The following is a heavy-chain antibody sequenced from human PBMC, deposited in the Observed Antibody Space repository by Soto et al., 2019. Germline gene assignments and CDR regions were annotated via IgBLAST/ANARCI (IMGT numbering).Heavy chain of an antibody. Sequence: GGSLRLSCAASGFSLSNNGMHWVRQAPGKGLEWVAVISYDGSNKYYADSVKGRFTISRDNSKNTLYLQMNSLRAEDTAVYYCAKAGGYLAGYFDYWGQGTLVTVSS. CDR1: GFSLSNNG. CDR3: AKAGGYLAGYFDY. V-gene: IGHV3-30*18. J-gene: IGHJ4*02. CDR2: ISYDGSNK. D-gene: IGHD5-12*01.